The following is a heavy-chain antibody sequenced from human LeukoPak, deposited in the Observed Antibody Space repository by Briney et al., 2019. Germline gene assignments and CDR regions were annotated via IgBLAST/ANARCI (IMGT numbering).Heavy chain of an antibody. CDR3: ARGAPNTSGWLLDY. Sequence: ASVKVSRRASGYRFTNYAMHWVRQAPGQRPEWVGCINAGKVDPKYSQKFQGRVTITGDTTASTAYMDLTGLTPEDTAVYYCARGAPNTSGWLLDYWGQGALVTVSS. J-gene: IGHJ4*02. CDR2: INAGKVDP. V-gene: IGHV1-3*01. CDR1: GYRFTNYA. D-gene: IGHD6-19*01.